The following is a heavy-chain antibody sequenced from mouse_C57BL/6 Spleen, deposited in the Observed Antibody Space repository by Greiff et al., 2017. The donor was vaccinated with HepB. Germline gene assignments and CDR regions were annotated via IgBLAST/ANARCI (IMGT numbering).Heavy chain of an antibody. CDR1: GFTFNTYA. V-gene: IGHV10-3*01. CDR2: IRSKSSNYAT. Sequence: EVQVVESGGGLVQPKGSLKLSCAASGFTFNTYAMHWVRQAPGKGLEWVARIRSKSSNYATYYADSVKDRFTISRDDSQSMLYLQMNNLKTEDTAMYYCVRGGTTVVATRYFDVWGTGTTVTVSS. J-gene: IGHJ1*03. CDR3: VRGGTTVVATRYFDV. D-gene: IGHD1-1*01.